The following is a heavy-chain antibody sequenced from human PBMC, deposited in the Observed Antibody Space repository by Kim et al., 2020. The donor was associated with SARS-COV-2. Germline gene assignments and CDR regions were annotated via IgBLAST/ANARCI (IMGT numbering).Heavy chain of an antibody. V-gene: IGHV4-39*01. CDR1: GGSISSSNYY. CDR3: ALQVRYILTAPFDY. CDR2: FFYSGST. Sequence: SETLSLTCTVSGGSISSSNYYWGWIRQPPGKGLEWIGSFFYSGSTYYNPSLKSRVTISVDTSKNQFSLKLSSVTAADTAVYYCALQVRYILTAPFDYWGPGTLVTVSP. D-gene: IGHD3-9*01. J-gene: IGHJ4*02.